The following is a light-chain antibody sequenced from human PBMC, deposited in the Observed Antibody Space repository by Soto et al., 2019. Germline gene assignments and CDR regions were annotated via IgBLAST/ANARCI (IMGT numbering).Light chain of an antibody. Sequence: EIVLTQSPGTLSFSPGERATLSCRASQSVSSSYLAWYQQKPGQAPRLLIYGASSRATGIPDRFSGSGSGTDFTLTISRLEPEDFAVYYCQQYGRSPRTFGQGTKVDI. CDR1: QSVSSSY. CDR3: QQYGRSPRT. CDR2: GAS. V-gene: IGKV3-20*01. J-gene: IGKJ1*01.